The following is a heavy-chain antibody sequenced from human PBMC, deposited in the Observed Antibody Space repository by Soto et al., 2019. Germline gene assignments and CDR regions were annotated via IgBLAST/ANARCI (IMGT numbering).Heavy chain of an antibody. D-gene: IGHD3-3*01. CDR2: ISGSGGST. Sequence: HPGGSLRLSCAASGFTFSSYAMSWVRQAPGKGLEWVSAISGSGGSTYYADSVKGRFTISRDNSKNTLYLQMNSLRAEDTAVYYCAKAVFDYDFWSGYPHPDYWGQGTLVTVSS. V-gene: IGHV3-23*01. J-gene: IGHJ4*02. CDR1: GFTFSSYA. CDR3: AKAVFDYDFWSGYPHPDY.